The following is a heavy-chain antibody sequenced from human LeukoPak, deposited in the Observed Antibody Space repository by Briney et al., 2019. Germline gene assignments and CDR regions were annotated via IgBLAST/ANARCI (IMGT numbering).Heavy chain of an antibody. D-gene: IGHD6-19*01. J-gene: IGHJ4*02. CDR3: ARDKYSSGTSDY. Sequence: GGSLRLSCAASGFTFSSYAMNWVRQAPGKGLEWVSSISSSSSYIYYADSVKGRFTISRDNAKNSLYLQMNSLRAEDTAVYYCARDKYSSGTSDYWGQGTLVTVSS. V-gene: IGHV3-21*01. CDR1: GFTFSSYA. CDR2: ISSSSSYI.